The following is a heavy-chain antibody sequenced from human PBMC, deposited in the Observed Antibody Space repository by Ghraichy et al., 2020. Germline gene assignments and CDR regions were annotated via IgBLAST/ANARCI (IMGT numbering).Heavy chain of an antibody. CDR3: ARGPTIFGVVRMDV. CDR1: GYTFTSYD. D-gene: IGHD3-3*01. J-gene: IGHJ6*02. Sequence: ASVKVSCKASGYTFTSYDINWVRQATGQGLEWMGWMNPNSGNTGYAQKFQGRVTMTRNTSISTAYMELSSLRSEDTAVYYCARGPTIFGVVRMDVWGQGTTVTVSS. CDR2: MNPNSGNT. V-gene: IGHV1-8*01.